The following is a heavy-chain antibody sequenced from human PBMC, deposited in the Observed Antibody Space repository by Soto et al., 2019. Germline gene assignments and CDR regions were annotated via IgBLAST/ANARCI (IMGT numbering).Heavy chain of an antibody. V-gene: IGHV3-30*18. CDR1: GFTFSSYG. D-gene: IGHD2-2*01. J-gene: IGHJ4*02. Sequence: GGSLRLSCKTSGFTFSSYGLHWLRQAPGKGLEWVTFISYNGNKINYADSVKGRFTVSRDNSKKTLYLQMNSMRPEDTAVYYCEKHSSTFVFWGQGTLVTVSS. CDR3: EKHSSTFVF. CDR2: ISYNGNKI.